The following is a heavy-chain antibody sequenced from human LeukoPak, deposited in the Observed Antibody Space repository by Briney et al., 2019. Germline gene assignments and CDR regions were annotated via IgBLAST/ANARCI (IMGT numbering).Heavy chain of an antibody. CDR1: GFIFSSYW. CDR2: IKQTGSEN. Sequence: GGSLRLSCAASGFIFSSYWMTWVRQAPGKGLEWVANIKQTGSENSYVDSVKGRFTISRDNAKNSLFLQINSLRAEDTAVYYCARDYYDSSGHFDYWGQGTLVTVSS. V-gene: IGHV3-7*03. D-gene: IGHD3-22*01. J-gene: IGHJ4*02. CDR3: ARDYYDSSGHFDY.